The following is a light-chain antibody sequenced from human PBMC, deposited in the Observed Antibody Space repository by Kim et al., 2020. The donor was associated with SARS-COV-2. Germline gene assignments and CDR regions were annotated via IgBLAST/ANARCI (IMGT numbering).Light chain of an antibody. Sequence: GQSVTSSCTGTINDIGFYNRVSWYQQSPGTAPKLLIYEVTNRPAGVPDRFSGSKSGNTASLTISGLQAEDEADYYCSSYTSASPYIVGSGTKVTVL. CDR3: SSYTSASPYI. V-gene: IGLV2-18*02. CDR1: INDIGFYNR. J-gene: IGLJ1*01. CDR2: EVT.